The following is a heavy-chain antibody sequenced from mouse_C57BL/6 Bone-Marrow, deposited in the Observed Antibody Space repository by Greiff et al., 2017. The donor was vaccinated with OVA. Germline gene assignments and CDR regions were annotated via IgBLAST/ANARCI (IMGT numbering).Heavy chain of an antibody. D-gene: IGHD1-1*01. J-gene: IGHJ3*01. V-gene: IGHV5-12*01. CDR2: ISNGGGST. CDR1: GFTFSDYY. Sequence: EVQLVESGGGLVQPGGSLKLSCAASGFTFSDYYMYWVRQTPEKRLEWVAYISNGGGSTYYPDTVKGRFPISRDNAKNTLYLHMCRLKSEDTAMYYCACYEGFAYWGQGTLVTVSA. CDR3: ACYEGFAY.